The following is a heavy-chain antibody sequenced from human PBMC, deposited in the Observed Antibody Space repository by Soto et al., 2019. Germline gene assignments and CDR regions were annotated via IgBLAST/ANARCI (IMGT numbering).Heavy chain of an antibody. J-gene: IGHJ6*02. D-gene: IGHD3-22*01. CDR3: ARDHYYYDSSGYLAYYYYGMDV. CDR1: GYTFTSYY. CDR2: INPSGGST. Sequence: ASVKVSCKASGYTFTSYYMHWVRQAPGQGLEWMGIINPSGGSTSYAQKFQGRVTMTRDTSTSTVYMELSSLRSEDTAVYYCARDHYYYDSSGYLAYYYYGMDVWDQGTTVTVSS. V-gene: IGHV1-46*01.